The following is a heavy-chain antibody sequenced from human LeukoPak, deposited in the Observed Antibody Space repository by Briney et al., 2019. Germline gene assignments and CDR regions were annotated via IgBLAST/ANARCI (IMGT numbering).Heavy chain of an antibody. CDR3: ARDQADSSSWATLKSYYYYGMDV. CDR2: IKQDGSEK. J-gene: IGHJ6*02. Sequence: GGSLRLSCAASGFTFSSYWMSWVRQAPGKGLEWVANIKQDGSEKYYVDSVKGRFTISKDNAKNSLYLQMNGLRAGDTAVYYCARDQADSSSWATLKSYYYYGMDVWGQGTTVTVSS. V-gene: IGHV3-7*03. D-gene: IGHD6-13*01. CDR1: GFTFSSYW.